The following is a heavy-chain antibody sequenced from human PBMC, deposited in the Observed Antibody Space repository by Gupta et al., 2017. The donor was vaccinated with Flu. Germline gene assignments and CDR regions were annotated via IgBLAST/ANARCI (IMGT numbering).Heavy chain of an antibody. J-gene: IGHJ4*02. CDR1: GFTFGSYW. CDR2: INSDGSST. CDR3: ARDSSWWSSGWIDY. V-gene: IGHV3-74*01. D-gene: IGHD6-19*01. Sequence: EVQLVESGGGLVQPGGSLSLSCPASGFTFGSYWMHWVRQAPGKGLVWVSRINSDGSSTSYADSVKGRFTISRDNAKNTLYLQMNSLRAEDTAVYYCARDSSWWSSGWIDYWGQGTLVTVSS.